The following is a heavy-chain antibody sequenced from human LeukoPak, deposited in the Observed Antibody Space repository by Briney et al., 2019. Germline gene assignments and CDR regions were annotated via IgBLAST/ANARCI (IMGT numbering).Heavy chain of an antibody. CDR3: AKDTINYDILTGSLDP. V-gene: IGHV3-23*01. CDR1: GFTFNSYA. CDR2: ISGSGGST. D-gene: IGHD3-9*01. Sequence: GGSLRLSCAASGFTFNSYAMSWVRQAPGKGLEWVSAISGSGGSTYYADSVKGRFTISRDNSKSALYLQMNSLRAEDTALYYCAKDTINYDILTGSLDPWGQGTLVTVSS. J-gene: IGHJ5*02.